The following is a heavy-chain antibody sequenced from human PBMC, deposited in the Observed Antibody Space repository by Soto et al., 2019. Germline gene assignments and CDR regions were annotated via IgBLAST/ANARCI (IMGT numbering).Heavy chain of an antibody. J-gene: IGHJ6*02. V-gene: IGHV4-34*01. CDR2: INHSGST. Sequence: SETLSLTCAVYGGSFSGYYWSWIRQPPGKGLEWIGEINHSGSTNYNPSLKSRVTISVDTSKNQFSLKLSSVTAADTAVYYCARYARLASVLYGGYGMDVWGQGTAVT. D-gene: IGHD3-16*01. CDR3: ARYARLASVLYGGYGMDV. CDR1: GGSFSGYY.